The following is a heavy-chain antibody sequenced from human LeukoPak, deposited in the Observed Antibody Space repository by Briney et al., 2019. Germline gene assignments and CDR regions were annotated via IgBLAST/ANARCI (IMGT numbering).Heavy chain of an antibody. V-gene: IGHV3-23*01. Sequence: GGSLRLSCEASGFDFSYYVMGWVRQAPGKRLEWVSSIVGSAGGGGATYYGDFVKGRFTISRDNFQRTLFPQMNTLRADDTALYYCVKDRDDPGDYVFDSWGQGTLVTVSS. CDR3: VKDRDDPGDYVFDS. D-gene: IGHD4-17*01. CDR1: GFDFSYYV. CDR2: IVGSAGGGGAT. J-gene: IGHJ4*02.